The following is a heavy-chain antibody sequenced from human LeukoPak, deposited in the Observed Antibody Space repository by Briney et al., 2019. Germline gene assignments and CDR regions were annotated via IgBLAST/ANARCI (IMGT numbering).Heavy chain of an antibody. D-gene: IGHD4-17*01. J-gene: IGHJ6*02. CDR3: AKGLRNYYYYGMDV. CDR1: GFTFSSYS. V-gene: IGHV3-23*01. CDR2: ISGSGGST. Sequence: GGSLRLSCAASGFTFSSYSMNWVRQAPGKGLEWVSAISGSGGSTYYADSVKGRFTISRDNSKNTRYLQMNSLRAEDTAVYYCAKGLRNYYYYGMDVWGQGTTVTVSS.